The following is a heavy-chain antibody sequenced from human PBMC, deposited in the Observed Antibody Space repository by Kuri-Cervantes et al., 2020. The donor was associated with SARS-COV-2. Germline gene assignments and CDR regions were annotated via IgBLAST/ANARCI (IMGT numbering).Heavy chain of an antibody. CDR3: AKLFGVVVAGTLDY. CDR1: GFTFSSYA. J-gene: IGHJ4*02. D-gene: IGHD2-15*01. CDR2: ISGSGGST. V-gene: IGHV3-23*01. Sequence: GESLKISCAASGFTFSSYAMSWVRQAPGKGLEWVSAISGSGGSTYYADSVKGRFTISRDNSNNTLYLQMNSLRGEDTAVYYCAKLFGVVVAGTLDYWGQGTLVTVSS.